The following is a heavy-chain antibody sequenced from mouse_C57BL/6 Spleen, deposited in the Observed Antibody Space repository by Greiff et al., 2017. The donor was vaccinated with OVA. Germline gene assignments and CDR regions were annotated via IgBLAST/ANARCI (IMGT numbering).Heavy chain of an antibody. J-gene: IGHJ4*01. CDR2: IDPEDGDT. V-gene: IGHV14-1*01. D-gene: IGHD2-1*01. CDR1: GFNINDYY. CDR3: TTGGVYGNYEAMDY. Sequence: EVKLLESGAELVRPGASVKLSCTASGFNINDYYMHWVKQRPEQGLEWIGRIDPEDGDTEYAPKFQGKATMTADTSSNTAYLQLSSLTSEDTAVYYCTTGGVYGNYEAMDYWGQGTSVTVSS.